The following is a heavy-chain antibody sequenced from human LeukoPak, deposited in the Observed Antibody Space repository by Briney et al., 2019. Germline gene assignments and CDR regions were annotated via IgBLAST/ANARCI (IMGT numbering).Heavy chain of an antibody. CDR3: ARSPSGVREANWFDP. CDR2: IIPILGIA. Sequence: ASVKVSCKASGGTFSSYAISWVRQAPGQGLEWMGRIIPILGIANYAQKFQGRVTITADKSTSTAYMELSSLRSEDTAVYYCARSPSGVREANWFDPWGQGTLVTVSS. V-gene: IGHV1-69*04. J-gene: IGHJ5*02. CDR1: GGTFSSYA. D-gene: IGHD3-3*01.